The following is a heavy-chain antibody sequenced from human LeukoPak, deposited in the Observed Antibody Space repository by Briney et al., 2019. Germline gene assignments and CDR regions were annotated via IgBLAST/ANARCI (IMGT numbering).Heavy chain of an antibody. J-gene: IGHJ4*02. CDR3: ARQRGGSYYWYFDY. Sequence: PGGSLRLSCAASGLTFSSYSMNWVRQAPGKGLEWFSSISSSSSYIYYADSVEGRFTISRDNAKNSLYLQMNSLRAEDTAVYYCARQRGGSYYWYFDYWGQGTLVTVSS. CDR1: GLTFSSYS. D-gene: IGHD1-26*01. CDR2: ISSSSSYI. V-gene: IGHV3-21*01.